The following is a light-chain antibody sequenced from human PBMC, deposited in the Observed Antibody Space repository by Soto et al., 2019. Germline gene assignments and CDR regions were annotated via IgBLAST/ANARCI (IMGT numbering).Light chain of an antibody. Sequence: DIQMTQSPSTLSASVGDRVTITCRASQSISTWLAWYQQKPGKAPKLLIYKASSLESGVPSRFSGSGSGTEFTLDISSLQPDDFATYYCQQYDNYSLTFGGGTKVDIK. CDR1: QSISTW. CDR2: KAS. CDR3: QQYDNYSLT. J-gene: IGKJ4*01. V-gene: IGKV1-5*03.